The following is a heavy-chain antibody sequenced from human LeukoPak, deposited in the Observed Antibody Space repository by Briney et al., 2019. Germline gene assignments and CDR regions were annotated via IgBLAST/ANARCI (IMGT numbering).Heavy chain of an antibody. CDR2: ITTYNGNT. CDR3: ARGHNIGYDFWSGYYTWFDP. V-gene: IGHV1-18*01. D-gene: IGHD3-3*01. CDR1: GYTFTSYG. J-gene: IGHJ5*02. Sequence: ASVKVSCKASGYTFTSYGISWVRQAPGQGLEWMGWITTYNGNTNYAQKLQGRVTMTTDTSTSTAYMELRSLRSDDTAAYYCARGHNIGYDFWSGYYTWFDPWGQGTLVTVSS.